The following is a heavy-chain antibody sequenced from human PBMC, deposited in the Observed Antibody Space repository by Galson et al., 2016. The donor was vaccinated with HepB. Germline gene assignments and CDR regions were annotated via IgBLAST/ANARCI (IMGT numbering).Heavy chain of an antibody. J-gene: IGHJ2*01. CDR2: IDTAGDP. V-gene: IGHV3-13*05. CDR1: AFTFNIYD. D-gene: IGHD7-27*01. CDR3: ARSNWGYFDL. Sequence: SLRLSCAASAFTFNIYDMHWVRQATGKGLEWVSAIDTAGDPYYPGSVKGRFTISRENAKNSLYLQMNSLRAGDTAVYYCARSNWGYFDLWGRGTLVTVSP.